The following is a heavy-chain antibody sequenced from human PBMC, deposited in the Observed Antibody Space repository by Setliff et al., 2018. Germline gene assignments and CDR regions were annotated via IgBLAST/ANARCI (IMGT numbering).Heavy chain of an antibody. CDR3: ARAPYYYDSSGYNDN. V-gene: IGHV1-69*05. D-gene: IGHD3-22*01. CDR2: IIPIFGTA. CDR1: GYTFTGYY. Sequence: ASVKVSCKASGYTFTGYYMHWVRQAPGQGLEWMGGIIPIFGTANYAQKFRGRVTITTDESTSTAYMELSSLRSEDTAVYYCARAPYYYDSSGYNDNWGQGTLVTVSS. J-gene: IGHJ4*02.